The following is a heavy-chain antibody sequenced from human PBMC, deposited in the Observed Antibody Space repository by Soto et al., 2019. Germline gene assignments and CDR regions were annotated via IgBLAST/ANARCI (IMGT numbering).Heavy chain of an antibody. CDR1: GGSFTSNNW. CDR2: IYRTGST. J-gene: IGHJ4*02. V-gene: IGHV4-4*02. CDR3: ASRDPGTSVDY. Sequence: SETLSLTCAVSGGSFTSNNWWTWVRQPPGQGLEWIGEIYRTGSTNYNPSLKSRVTISLDKSEIQFSLKVTSLTAADTAVYYCASRDPGTSVDYWGQGTLVTVSS. D-gene: IGHD1-7*01.